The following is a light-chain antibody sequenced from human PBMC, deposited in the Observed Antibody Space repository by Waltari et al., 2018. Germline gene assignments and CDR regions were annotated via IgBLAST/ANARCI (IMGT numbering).Light chain of an antibody. CDR1: QIITGNW. CDR2: CAS. V-gene: IGKV3-20*01. CDR3: QQYDGSVVT. J-gene: IGKJ4*01. Sequence: EIVLTQSPGTLSLSPGERVILSCRASQIITGNWLTWYRQNPGQAPRLLISCASTRAPGIPDRFSGGGSGADFTLTISRLEPEDSAVYYCQQYDGSVVTFGVGTKVEIK.